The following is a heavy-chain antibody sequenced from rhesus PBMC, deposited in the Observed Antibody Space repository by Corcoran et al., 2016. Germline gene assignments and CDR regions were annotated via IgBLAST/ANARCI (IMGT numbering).Heavy chain of an antibody. CDR3: ARVGGDLFDY. Sequence: QVQLQESGPGLVKPSETLSLTCAVSGGSISSSNWWSWIRQPPGKGLEWIGYSSGSSGSTYDNPSRKSRVTISTDTSKNQFSLKLSSVTAADTAVYYCARVGGDLFDYWGQGVLVTVSS. V-gene: IGHV4-65*01. CDR2: SSGSSGST. J-gene: IGHJ4*01. CDR1: GGSISSSNW.